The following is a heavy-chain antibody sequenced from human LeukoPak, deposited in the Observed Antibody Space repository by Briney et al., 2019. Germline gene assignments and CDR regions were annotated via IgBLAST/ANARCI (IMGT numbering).Heavy chain of an antibody. V-gene: IGHV4-39*07. Sequence: SETLSLTCTVSGASISTSRSYGAWVRQPPGKELEWIASVSYTGDAYYNPSLKSRVTISVDKSKNQFSLKLSSVTAADTAVYYCARGGYYFDYWGQGTLVTVSS. CDR1: GASISTSRSY. CDR3: ARGGYYFDY. CDR2: VSYTGDA. J-gene: IGHJ4*02.